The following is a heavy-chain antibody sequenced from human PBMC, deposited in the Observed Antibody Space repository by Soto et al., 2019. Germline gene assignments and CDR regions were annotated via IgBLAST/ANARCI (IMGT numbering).Heavy chain of an antibody. CDR2: IWHDGSNK. CDR3: ARVEVGATNFFSYYYGMDV. Sequence: GGSLRLSCAASGFTFSSYGMHWVRQAPGKGLEWVAVIWHDGSNKYYADSVKGRFTISRDNSKNTLYLQMNSLRAGDTAVYYCARVEVGATNFFSYYYGMDVWGQGTTVTVSS. D-gene: IGHD1-26*01. CDR1: GFTFSSYG. J-gene: IGHJ6*02. V-gene: IGHV3-33*01.